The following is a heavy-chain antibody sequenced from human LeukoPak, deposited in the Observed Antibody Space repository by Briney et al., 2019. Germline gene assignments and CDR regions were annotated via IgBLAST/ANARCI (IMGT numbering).Heavy chain of an antibody. J-gene: IGHJ4*02. Sequence: SETLSLTCTVSGYSISSGYFWGWIRQPPGKGLEWIGSIYHSGTTYYNPSLKSRVTISLDTSKNQFSLKLSSVTAADTAVYYCARDRLVASTWDYWGQGTLVTVSS. CDR1: GYSISSGYF. CDR3: ARDRLVASTWDY. V-gene: IGHV4-38-2*02. D-gene: IGHD2-8*02. CDR2: IYHSGTT.